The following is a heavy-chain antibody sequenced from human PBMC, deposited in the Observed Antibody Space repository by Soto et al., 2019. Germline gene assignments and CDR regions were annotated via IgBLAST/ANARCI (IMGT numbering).Heavy chain of an antibody. CDR2: ISGSGGST. Sequence: LRLSCAASGFTFISYAMSWVRQAPGKGLEWVSAISGSGGSTYYADSVKGRFTICRDNSKNTLYLQMNSLRAEDTAVYYCAKDSEDSNYHPLEYYYGIDVWGQGTTVTVSS. D-gene: IGHD4-4*01. CDR3: AKDSEDSNYHPLEYYYGIDV. CDR1: GFTFISYA. J-gene: IGHJ6*02. V-gene: IGHV3-23*01.